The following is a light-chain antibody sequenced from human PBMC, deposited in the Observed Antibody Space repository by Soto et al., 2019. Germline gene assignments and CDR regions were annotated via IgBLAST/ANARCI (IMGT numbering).Light chain of an antibody. J-gene: IGLJ1*01. CDR3: CSDAGGFYV. Sequence: QSALTQPRSVSGSPGQSVTISCTGTSSDVGGYDYISWYQQHPGKAPKLMIFDVSKRPSGVPDRFSGSKSGSTASLTISGLQADDEADYYCCSDAGGFYVVGTGTKLTVL. CDR2: DVS. CDR1: SSDVGGYDY. V-gene: IGLV2-11*01.